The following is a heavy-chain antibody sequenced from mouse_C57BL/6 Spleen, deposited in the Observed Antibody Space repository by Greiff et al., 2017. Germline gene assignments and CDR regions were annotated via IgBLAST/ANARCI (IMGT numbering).Heavy chain of an antibody. CDR3: ARGDYSNQRFAY. V-gene: IGHV1-69*01. J-gene: IGHJ3*01. CDR1: GYTFTSYW. CDR2: IDPSDSYT. Sequence: VQLQQPGAELVMPGASVKLSCKASGYTFTSYWMHWVKQRPGQGLEWIGEIDPSDSYTNYNQKFKGKSTLTVEKSSSTAYMQLSSLTSEDSAVYYCARGDYSNQRFAYWGQGTLVTVSA. D-gene: IGHD2-5*01.